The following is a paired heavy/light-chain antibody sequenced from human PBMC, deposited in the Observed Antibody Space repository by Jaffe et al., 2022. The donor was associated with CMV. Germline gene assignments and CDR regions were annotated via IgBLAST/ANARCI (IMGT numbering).Heavy chain of an antibody. CDR2: ISSSGSTM. D-gene: IGHD6-13*01. Sequence: QVQLVESGGGLVKPGGSLRLSCAASGFNFRDYYMTWVRQAPGKGLEWVSYISSSGSTMHYADSVKGRFTISRDNAKNSLYLQMNGLRADDTAVYYCARFPYNGTWYRWFDPWGQGTLVTVSS. V-gene: IGHV3-11*01. J-gene: IGHJ5*02. CDR3: ARFPYNGTWYRWFDP. CDR1: GFNFRDYY.
Light chain of an antibody. Sequence: DIEMTQSPSSLSASVGDTVTITCRASQNVNSYLNWYQQMPGKAPNLLIYAASTLKSGVPSRFSGGGSGTDFTLTITNLQPGDFAIYYCQQSYSVPLAFGPGTKVEI. CDR2: AAS. J-gene: IGKJ3*01. CDR3: QQSYSVPLA. V-gene: IGKV1-39*01. CDR1: QNVNSY.